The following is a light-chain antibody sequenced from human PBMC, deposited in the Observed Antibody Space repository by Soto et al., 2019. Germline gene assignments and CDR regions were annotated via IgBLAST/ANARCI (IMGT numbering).Light chain of an antibody. CDR3: HQYDNAPQT. V-gene: IGKV3D-15*01. J-gene: IGKJ2*01. Sequence: EIVMTQSPATLSVSPGERATLSCRASQSVRSDLVWYQQKPGQVPRLLIYGASKRATGIPDRFSGSGSGTDFSLTISRLEPEDFAVYYCHQYDNAPQTYGQGTKVDIK. CDR2: GAS. CDR1: QSVRSD.